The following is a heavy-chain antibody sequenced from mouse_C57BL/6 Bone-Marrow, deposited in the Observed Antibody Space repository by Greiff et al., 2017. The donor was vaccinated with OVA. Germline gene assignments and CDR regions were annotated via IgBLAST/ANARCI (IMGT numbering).Heavy chain of an antibody. J-gene: IGHJ2*01. CDR1: GFTFTDYY. Sequence: EVKLMESGGGLVQPGGSLSLSCAASGFTFTDYYMSWVRQPPGKALEWLGFIRNKANGYTTEYSASVKGRFTISRDNSQSILYLQMNALRAEDSATYDCARYELFRDYFDYWGKGTTLTVSS. CDR2: IRNKANGYTT. V-gene: IGHV7-3*01. CDR3: ARYELFRDYFDY. D-gene: IGHD3-3*01.